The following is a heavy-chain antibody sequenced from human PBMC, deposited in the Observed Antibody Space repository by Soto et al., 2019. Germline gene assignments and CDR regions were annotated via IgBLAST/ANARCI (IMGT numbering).Heavy chain of an antibody. J-gene: IGHJ6*02. Sequence: QVQLVQSVGEVRKPGASVKVSCKTSGYTFTNNGSNGVRQAPGQGLERMGWISGYNANTKYAQKFQGRVTLNTDTLTSTAFMELRSLRSDDTAVFYCARGSTHYNMDVWGQGTTVTVSS. D-gene: IGHD1-1*01. V-gene: IGHV1-18*04. CDR2: ISGYNANT. CDR1: GYTFTNNG. CDR3: ARGSTHYNMDV.